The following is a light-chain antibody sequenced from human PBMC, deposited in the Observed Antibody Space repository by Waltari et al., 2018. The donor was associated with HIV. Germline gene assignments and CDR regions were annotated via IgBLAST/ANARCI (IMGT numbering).Light chain of an antibody. CDR1: QDIDTW. CDR3: QQYNTYLT. V-gene: IGKV1-5*03. CDR2: KAS. J-gene: IGKJ1*01. Sequence: DIQMSQSPSTLSASVGDRVTITCRASQDIDTWLAWYQQKPGTAPKLLIYKASSVESGVPSRFSGGGSGTEFTLTSSSLQADDFGTYYCQQYNTYLTFGQGTRVEIK.